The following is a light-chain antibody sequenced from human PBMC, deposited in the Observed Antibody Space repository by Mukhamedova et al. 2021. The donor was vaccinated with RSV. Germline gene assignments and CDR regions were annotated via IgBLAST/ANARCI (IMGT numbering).Light chain of an antibody. J-gene: IGKJ2*01. Sequence: WYQRRVHGRAPKLLIFAASTLQSGVPSRFSGSGSGTDFTLTINSLQPEDFATYYCQHYSSAPYNFGQGTKLEIK. CDR3: QHYSSAPYN. CDR2: AAS. V-gene: IGKV1-NL1*01.